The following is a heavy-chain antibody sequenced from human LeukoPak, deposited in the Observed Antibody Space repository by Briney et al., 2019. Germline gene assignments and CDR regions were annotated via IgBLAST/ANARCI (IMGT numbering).Heavy chain of an antibody. V-gene: IGHV1-69*05. J-gene: IGHJ5*02. CDR2: IIPIFGTA. CDR1: GGTFSSYA. CDR3: ASGSRIYNWFDP. Sequence: SVKVSCKASGGTFSSYAISWVRQAPGQGLEWMGGIIPIFGTANHAQKFQGRVTITTDESTSTAYMELSSLRSEDTAVYYRASGSRIYNWFDPWGQGTLVTVSS. D-gene: IGHD2-15*01.